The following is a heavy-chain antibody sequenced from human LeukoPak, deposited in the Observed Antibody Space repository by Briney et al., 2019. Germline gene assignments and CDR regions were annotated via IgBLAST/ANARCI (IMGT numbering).Heavy chain of an antibody. D-gene: IGHD2-15*01. CDR3: ARVRIVVVVAATPDAFDI. Sequence: SQTLSLTCAVSGGSISSGGYSWSWIRQPPGKGLEWIGYIYHSGSTYYNPSLKSRVTISVDRSKNQFSLKLSSVTAADTAVYYCARVRIVVVVAATPDAFDIWGQGTMVTVSS. CDR2: IYHSGST. J-gene: IGHJ3*02. CDR1: GGSISSGGYS. V-gene: IGHV4-30-2*01.